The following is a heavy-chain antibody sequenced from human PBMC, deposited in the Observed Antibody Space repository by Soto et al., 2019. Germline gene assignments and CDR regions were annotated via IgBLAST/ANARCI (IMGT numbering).Heavy chain of an antibody. Sequence: SETLSLTCTVSGGSVTNSSYYWGWIRQSPGKGLEWIGSVYYRGRSYSKSSVKSRVTISVDTSKNRFSLSLNSVTASDTAVYFCVSQRTTVTTQAYFDYWGPGALVTVS. V-gene: IGHV4-39*01. CDR3: VSQRTTVTTQAYFDY. CDR1: GGSVTNSSYY. D-gene: IGHD4-17*01. J-gene: IGHJ4*02. CDR2: VYYRGRS.